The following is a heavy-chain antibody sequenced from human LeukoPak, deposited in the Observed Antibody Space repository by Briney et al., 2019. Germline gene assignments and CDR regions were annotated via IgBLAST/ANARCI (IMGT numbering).Heavy chain of an antibody. CDR1: GYTFTSYG. D-gene: IGHD6-13*01. J-gene: IGHJ2*01. Sequence: GASVKVSCKASGYTFTSYGISWVRQAPGQGLEWMGWINPNSGGTNYAQKFQGRVTMTRDTSISTAYMELSRLRSDDTAVYYCARGIAEDYWYFDLWGRGTLVTVSS. CDR2: INPNSGGT. CDR3: ARGIAEDYWYFDL. V-gene: IGHV1-2*02.